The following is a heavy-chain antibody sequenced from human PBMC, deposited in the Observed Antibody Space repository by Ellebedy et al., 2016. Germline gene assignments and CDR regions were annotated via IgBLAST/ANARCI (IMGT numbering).Heavy chain of an antibody. CDR2: INPDSGGT. CDR1: GYTFTNYI. D-gene: IGHD2-2*01. J-gene: IGHJ6*04. V-gene: IGHV1-18*01. CDR3: ATSVPANGHFYMDF. Sequence: ASVKVSXXASGYTFTNYIITWVRQAPGQGLEWMGWINPDSGGTKYAQKVQGRVTMTTDTSTSTAYMELRSLRSDDTAVYYCATSVPANGHFYMDFWGTGTSLTVSS.